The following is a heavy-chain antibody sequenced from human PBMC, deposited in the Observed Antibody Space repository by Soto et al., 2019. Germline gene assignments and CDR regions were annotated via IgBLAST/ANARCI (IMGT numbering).Heavy chain of an antibody. V-gene: IGHV1-18*01. CDR1: GYTFSNYG. CDR2: ISAYNGTT. J-gene: IGHJ4*02. CDR3: ARASGGGVGTTSY. Sequence: QVQLVQSGAEVKKPGASAKVSCKASGYTFSNYGINWMRQVPGQGLEWMGWISAYNGTTNYAQKFQGRVTMTTDASTNTAHIELRSLRSDDTAVYYCARASGGGVGTTSYWGQGTLVTVSS. D-gene: IGHD1-26*01.